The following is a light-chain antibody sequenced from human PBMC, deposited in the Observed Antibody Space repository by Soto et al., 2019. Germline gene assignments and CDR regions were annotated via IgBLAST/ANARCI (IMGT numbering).Light chain of an antibody. CDR2: GAS. CDR3: QQYGSSLIT. CDR1: QTVSSNY. V-gene: IGKV3-20*01. J-gene: IGKJ5*01. Sequence: ETIFTHSAYTISFSPWETATLFCTTSQTVSSNYLAWCQQRPGQAPRLLIYGASTRAAGIPDRFSGSGSGTDFTLTITRLEPEDFAVYYCQQYGSSLITFGQGTRLEIK.